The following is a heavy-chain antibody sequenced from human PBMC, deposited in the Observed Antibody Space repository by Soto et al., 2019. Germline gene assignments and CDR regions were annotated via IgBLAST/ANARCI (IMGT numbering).Heavy chain of an antibody. D-gene: IGHD1-7*01. V-gene: IGHV1-69*13. Sequence: GASVKVSCKASGGTFSSYAISWVRQAPGQGLEWMGGIIPIFGTANYAQKFQGRVTITADESTSTAYMELSSLRSEDTALYYCARTTLITGTTLGYYGMDVWGQGTTVTVSS. J-gene: IGHJ6*02. CDR2: IIPIFGTA. CDR1: GGTFSSYA. CDR3: ARTTLITGTTLGYYGMDV.